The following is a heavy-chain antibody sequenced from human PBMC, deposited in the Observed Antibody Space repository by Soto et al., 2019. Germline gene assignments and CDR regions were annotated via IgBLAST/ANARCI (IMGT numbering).Heavy chain of an antibody. J-gene: IGHJ6*02. CDR3: AISSYDILTGYLVLTYYYYYGMDV. CDR1: GGTFSSYA. CDR2: IIPIFGTA. D-gene: IGHD3-9*01. V-gene: IGHV1-69*06. Sequence: SVKVSCKXSGGTFSSYAISWVRQAPGQGLEWMGGIIPIFGTANYAQKFQGRVTITADKSTSTAYMELSSLRSEDTAVYYCAISSYDILTGYLVLTYYYYYGMDVWGQGTTVTVSS.